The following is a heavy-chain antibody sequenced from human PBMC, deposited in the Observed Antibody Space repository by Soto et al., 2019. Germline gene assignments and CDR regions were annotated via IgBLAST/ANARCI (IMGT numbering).Heavy chain of an antibody. CDR1: GYTFTSSG. D-gene: IGHD3-22*01. Sequence: ASVEVSCKASGYTFTSSGISWLRHAPVQRLEWMGSISAYNGNTNYAQKLQGRVTMTTDTSTSTAYMELRSLRSDDTAVYYCARAGSYYDSSGYYGSGLYYFDYWGQGTLVTVSS. J-gene: IGHJ4*02. CDR2: ISAYNGNT. CDR3: ARAGSYYDSSGYYGSGLYYFDY. V-gene: IGHV1-18*01.